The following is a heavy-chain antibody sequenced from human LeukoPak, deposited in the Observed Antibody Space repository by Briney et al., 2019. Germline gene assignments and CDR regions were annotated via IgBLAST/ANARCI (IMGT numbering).Heavy chain of an antibody. V-gene: IGHV3-21*01. Sequence: GGSLRLSXAASGFTFRSYSMNWVRQAPGKGLEWVSSISSSSSYIYYADSVKGRFTISRDNAKNSLYLQMNSLRAEDTAVYYCAVGMTTVTTSDYWGQGTLVTVSS. CDR2: ISSSSSYI. CDR1: GFTFRSYS. J-gene: IGHJ4*02. CDR3: AVGMTTVTTSDY. D-gene: IGHD4-17*01.